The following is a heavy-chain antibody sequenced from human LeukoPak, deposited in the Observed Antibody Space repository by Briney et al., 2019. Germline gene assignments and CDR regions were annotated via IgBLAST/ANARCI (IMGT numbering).Heavy chain of an antibody. CDR3: ARDRGIVVVMDV. Sequence: SVKVSCKASGGTFSSYAISWVRQAPGQGLEWMGGIIPIFGTANYAQKLQGRVTMTTDTSTSTAYMELRSLRSDDTAVYYCARDRGIVVVMDVWGKGTTVTVSS. CDR1: GGTFSSYA. CDR2: IIPIFGTA. D-gene: IGHD2-15*01. V-gene: IGHV1-69*05. J-gene: IGHJ6*04.